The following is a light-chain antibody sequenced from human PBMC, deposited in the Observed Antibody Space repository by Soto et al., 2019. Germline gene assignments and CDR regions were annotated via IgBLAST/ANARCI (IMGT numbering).Light chain of an antibody. V-gene: IGLV2-14*01. CDR3: SSYTSSSTLGPYV. CDR2: DVS. J-gene: IGLJ1*01. CDR1: SSDVGGYNY. Sequence: QSALTQPASVSGSPGQSITISCTGTSSDVGGYNYVSWYQQHPGKAPKLMIYDVSNRPSGVSNRFSGSKSGNTASLTISGLQAEDEADYYCSSYTSSSTLGPYVFGTGTKLTVL.